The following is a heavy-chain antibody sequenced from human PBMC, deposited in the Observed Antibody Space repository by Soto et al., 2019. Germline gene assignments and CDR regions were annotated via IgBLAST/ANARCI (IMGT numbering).Heavy chain of an antibody. Sequence: GGSLRLSCSASGFTFSSYAMHWVHQAPGKGLEYVSAISSNGGSTYYADSVKGRFTISRDNSKNTLYLQMSSLRAEDTAVYYCVKDRDGYSFAFDYWGQGTLVTVSS. J-gene: IGHJ4*02. CDR2: ISSNGGST. V-gene: IGHV3-64D*08. CDR3: VKDRDGYSFAFDY. D-gene: IGHD5-18*01. CDR1: GFTFSSYA.